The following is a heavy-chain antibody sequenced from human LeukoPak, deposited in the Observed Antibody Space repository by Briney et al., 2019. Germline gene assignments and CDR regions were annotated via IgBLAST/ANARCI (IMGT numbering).Heavy chain of an antibody. D-gene: IGHD4-11*01. CDR1: GGTFSSYA. Sequence: GASVKVSCKASGGTFSSYAISWVRQAPGQGLEWMGGIIPIFGTANYAQKFQGRVTITTDESTSTAYMELSSLRPEDTAVYYCARDRSAVTTRYYYYYYMDVWGKGTTVTVSS. CDR3: ARDRSAVTTRYYYYYYMDV. CDR2: IIPIFGTA. J-gene: IGHJ6*03. V-gene: IGHV1-69*05.